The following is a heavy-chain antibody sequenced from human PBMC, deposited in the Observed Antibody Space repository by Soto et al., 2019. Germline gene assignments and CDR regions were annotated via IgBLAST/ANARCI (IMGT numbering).Heavy chain of an antibody. J-gene: IGHJ5*01. V-gene: IGHV4-31*02. CDR1: YGYSIGRGDY. D-gene: IGHD2-2*01. CDR2: IYYSGTT. CDR3: ARLFFFFSSSRRHTSCSLGLDFPAQPLFLSRHS. Sequence: PMSHPRTVAYGYSIGRGDYCIFIRKNPGKGLEWIGYIYYSGTTYYNPSLKSRVTISVDTSKNQFSLKLSSVTAAGTAVYYCARLFFFFSSSRRHTSCSLGLDFPAQPLFLSRHS.